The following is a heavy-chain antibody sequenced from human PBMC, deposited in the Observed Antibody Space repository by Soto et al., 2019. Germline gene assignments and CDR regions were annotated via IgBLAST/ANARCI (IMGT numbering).Heavy chain of an antibody. CDR1: GFSLSTSGVG. CDR3: AHRSLQSQWVGY. Sequence: QITLKESGPTLVKPTQTLTLTCTFSGFSLSTSGVGVGWIRQPPGKALEWLALIYWDDDKRYSPSLRSRLTITTPTSNTPAVLTTTNMDPVDTATYYCAHRSLQSQWVGYWGQGTLVTVSS. D-gene: IGHD4-4*01. J-gene: IGHJ4*02. V-gene: IGHV2-5*02. CDR2: IYWDDDK.